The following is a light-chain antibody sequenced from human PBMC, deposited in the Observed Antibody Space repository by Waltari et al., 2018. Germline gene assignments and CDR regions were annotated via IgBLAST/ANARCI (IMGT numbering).Light chain of an antibody. CDR1: QSVSSSY. CDR3: QQYGSSPWT. J-gene: IGKJ1*01. Sequence: IVLTQSPGTLSLSPGDRGTLSCRASQSVSSSYLAWYQQKPGQAPRLLIYGASSRATGIPDRFSGSGSGIDFTLTISRLEPEDFAVYYCQQYGSSPWTFGQGTKVEIK. CDR2: GAS. V-gene: IGKV3-20*01.